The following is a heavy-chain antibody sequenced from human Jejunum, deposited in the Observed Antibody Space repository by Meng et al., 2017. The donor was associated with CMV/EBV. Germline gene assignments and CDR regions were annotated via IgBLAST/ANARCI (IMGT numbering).Heavy chain of an antibody. J-gene: IGHJ4*02. CDR1: GYTFTDYH. V-gene: IGHV1-2*02. CDR3: ARSYLGY. Sequence: SVKASCKASGYTFTDYHMHWVRQAPGQGPEWMGWINPDSGDTNYAHKFQGRVTMARDTSITTAYMELSGLRSDDTAIYYCARSYLGYWGQGTLVTVSS. CDR2: INPDSGDT. D-gene: IGHD2-21*01.